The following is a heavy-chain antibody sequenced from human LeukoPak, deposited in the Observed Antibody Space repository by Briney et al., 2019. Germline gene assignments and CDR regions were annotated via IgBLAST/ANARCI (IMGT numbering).Heavy chain of an antibody. CDR2: ISGRDGTT. J-gene: IGHJ4*02. CDR3: ARDYVSGGAYCGGDCFLR. V-gene: IGHV3-23*01. CDR1: GFFFSTHG. D-gene: IGHD2-21*02. Sequence: GGSLRLSCAASGFFFSTHGLSWVRQAPGKGLEWVSAISGRDGTTYYADSVKGRFTISRDNSKNTLYLQMNSLRAEDTAVYYCARDYVSGGAYCGGDCFLRWGQGTLVTVSS.